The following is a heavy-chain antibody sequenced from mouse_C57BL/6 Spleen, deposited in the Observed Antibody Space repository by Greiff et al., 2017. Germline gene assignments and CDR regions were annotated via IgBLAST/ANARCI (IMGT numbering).Heavy chain of an antibody. CDR2: INPNNGGT. V-gene: IGHV1-26*01. Sequence: EVQLQQSGPELVKPGASVKISCKASGYTFTDYYMNWVKQSHGKSLEWIGDINPNNGGTSYNQKFKGKATLTVDKSSSTAYMELRSLTSEDSAVYYCAIYYGYDGYVDYWGQGTTLTVSS. CDR1: GYTFTDYY. CDR3: AIYYGYDGYVDY. J-gene: IGHJ2*01. D-gene: IGHD2-2*01.